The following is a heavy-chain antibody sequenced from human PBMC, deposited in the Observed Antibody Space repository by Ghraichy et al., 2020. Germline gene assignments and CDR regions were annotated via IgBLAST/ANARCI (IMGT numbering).Heavy chain of an antibody. CDR1: GDSVSSNSAA. CDR3: ARSQQWLVLWFDP. Sequence: SQTLSLTCAISGDSVSSNSAAWNCIRQSPSRGLEWLGRTYYRSKWYNDYAVSVKSRITINPDTSKNQFSLQLNSVTPEDTAVYYCARSQQWLVLWFDPWGQGTLVTVSS. CDR2: TYYRSKWYN. J-gene: IGHJ5*02. D-gene: IGHD6-19*01. V-gene: IGHV6-1*01.